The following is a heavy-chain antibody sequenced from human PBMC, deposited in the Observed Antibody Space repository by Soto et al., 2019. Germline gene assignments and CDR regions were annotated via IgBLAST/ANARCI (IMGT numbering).Heavy chain of an antibody. J-gene: IGHJ5*02. CDR2: IIPIFGTA. Sequence: QVQLVQSGAEVKKPGSSVKVSCKASGGTFSSYAISWVRQAPGQGLEWMGGIIPIFGTANYAQKFQGRVTITADESTRTAYMELSSLRSEDTAVYYCASVCSGGSCYGWFWFDPWGQGTLVTVSS. CDR3: ASVCSGGSCYGWFWFDP. V-gene: IGHV1-69*01. CDR1: GGTFSSYA. D-gene: IGHD2-15*01.